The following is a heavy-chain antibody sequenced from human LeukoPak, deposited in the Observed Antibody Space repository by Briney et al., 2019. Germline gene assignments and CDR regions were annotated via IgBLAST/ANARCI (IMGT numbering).Heavy chain of an antibody. CDR1: GGFLTSYY. CDR3: ARGSINWDY. J-gene: IGHJ4*02. Sequence: SETLSLTCTVSGGFLTSYYWSWIRQPPGKGLEWIGYIYYSGITNYNPSLKSRFTMSVDTSKNQFSLKLSSVTAADTAVYYCARGSINWDYWGQGTLVTVSS. CDR2: IYYSGIT. D-gene: IGHD1-20*01. V-gene: IGHV4-59*01.